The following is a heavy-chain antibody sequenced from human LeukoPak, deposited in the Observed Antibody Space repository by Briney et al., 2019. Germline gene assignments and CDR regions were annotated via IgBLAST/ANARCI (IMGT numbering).Heavy chain of an antibody. CDR3: ARGRYSSSPSPPKLPPRKDRRNYYYYMDV. CDR1: GGSFSGYY. V-gene: IGHV4-34*01. Sequence: PSETLSLTCAVYGGSFSGYYWSWIRQPPGKGLEWIGEINHSGSTNYNPSLKSRVTISVDTSKNQFSLKLSSVTAADTAVYYCARGRYSSSPSPPKLPPRKDRRNYYYYMDVWGKGTTVTVSS. D-gene: IGHD6-13*01. J-gene: IGHJ6*03. CDR2: INHSGST.